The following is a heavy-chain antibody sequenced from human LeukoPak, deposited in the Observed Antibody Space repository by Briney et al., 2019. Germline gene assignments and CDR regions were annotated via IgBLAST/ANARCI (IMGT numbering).Heavy chain of an antibody. CDR2: INPSGGST. D-gene: IGHD6-13*01. V-gene: IGHV1-46*03. CDR3: ALIQGAAAGTNTVSFDY. CDR1: GYTFTSYG. J-gene: IGHJ4*02. Sequence: ASVKVSCKASGYTFTSYGISWVRQAPGQGLEWMGIINPSGGSTSYAQKFQGRVTMTRDTSTSTVYMEMSSLRSEDTAVYYCALIQGAAAGTNTVSFDYWGQGTLVTVSS.